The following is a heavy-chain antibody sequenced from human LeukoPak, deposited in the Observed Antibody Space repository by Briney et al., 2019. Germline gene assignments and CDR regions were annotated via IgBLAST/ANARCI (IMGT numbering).Heavy chain of an antibody. CDR1: GFTFSSYE. CDR3: ARVVRGVVDY. Sequence: TGGSLRLSCAASGFTFSSYEMNWVRQAPGKGLEGVSYISSSGSTIYYADSVKGRFTISRDNAKNSLYLQMNSLRAEDTAVYYCARVVRGVVDYWGQGTLVTVSS. V-gene: IGHV3-48*03. CDR2: ISSSGSTI. J-gene: IGHJ4*02. D-gene: IGHD3-10*01.